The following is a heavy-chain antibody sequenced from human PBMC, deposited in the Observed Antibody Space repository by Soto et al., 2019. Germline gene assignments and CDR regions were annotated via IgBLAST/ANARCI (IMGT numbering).Heavy chain of an antibody. CDR3: TRSTNWNYAYYFDY. J-gene: IGHJ4*02. CDR2: IDWEEEK. Sequence: ESGPTLVNPKQTLILTCAFSGFSLSRKGMSVSWIRQPPGKALEFLALIDWEEEKFYSPSLRTRLTVSKDTSKNQVVLTLTNVDPVDTATYYCTRSTNWNYAYYFDYWGQGTLVTVSS. D-gene: IGHD1-7*01. V-gene: IGHV2-70*01. CDR1: GFSLSRKGMS.